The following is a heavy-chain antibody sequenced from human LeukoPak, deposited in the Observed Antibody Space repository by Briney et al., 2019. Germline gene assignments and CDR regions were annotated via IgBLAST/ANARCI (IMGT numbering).Heavy chain of an antibody. Sequence: GRSLRLSCAASGFTFSSYGMHWVRQAPGKGLEWVAVIWNDGSNKYYADSVKGRFTISRDNSKNTLYLQMNSLRAEDTAVYYCARGDYGGNSGGGSFYYYYGMDVWGQGTTVTVSS. CDR2: IWNDGSNK. CDR1: GFTFSSYG. CDR3: ARGDYGGNSGGGSFYYYYGMDV. J-gene: IGHJ6*02. V-gene: IGHV3-33*01. D-gene: IGHD4-23*01.